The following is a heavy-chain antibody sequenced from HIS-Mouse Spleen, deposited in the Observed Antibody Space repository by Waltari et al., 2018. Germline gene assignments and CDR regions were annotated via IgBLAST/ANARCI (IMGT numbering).Heavy chain of an antibody. CDR2: IDSGGST. Sequence: EVQLVETGGGLIQPGGSLRLSCAASGFTVSSNYMSWVRRAPGKGLEWVSVIDSGGSTYYADPVKGRFTISRDNSKNTLYLQMNSLRAEDTAVYYCARHYYYGSGSYYFDYWGQGTLVTVSS. J-gene: IGHJ4*02. CDR1: GFTVSSNY. V-gene: IGHV3-53*02. CDR3: ARHYYYGSGSYYFDY. D-gene: IGHD3-10*01.